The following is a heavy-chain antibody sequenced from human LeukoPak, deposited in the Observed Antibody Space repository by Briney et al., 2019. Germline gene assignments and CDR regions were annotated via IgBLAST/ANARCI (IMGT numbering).Heavy chain of an antibody. J-gene: IGHJ4*02. CDR1: GGSISSGGYS. CDR3: ARQNSGFIAAAGRFDY. V-gene: IGHV4-30-2*03. D-gene: IGHD6-13*01. CDR2: IYHSGST. Sequence: SETLSLTFAVSGGSISSGGYSWSWIRQPPGKGLEWIGYIYHSGSTYYNPSLKSRVTISVDTSKNQFSLKLSSVTAADTAVYYCARQNSGFIAAAGRFDYWGQGTLVTVSS.